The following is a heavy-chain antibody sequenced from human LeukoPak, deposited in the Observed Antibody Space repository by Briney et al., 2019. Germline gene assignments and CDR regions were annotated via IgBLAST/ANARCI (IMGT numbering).Heavy chain of an antibody. CDR3: APQQTYSPYNWFDP. CDR2: IHPDGSIT. Sequence: GGSLRLSCVGSGFTISNYWMHWVRPAPGTGLVWVSRIHPDGSITTYADSVKGRFTISRDNAKNTLYLRMNSLRAEDTAVYYCAPQQTYSPYNWFDPWGQGTLVTVSS. J-gene: IGHJ5*02. D-gene: IGHD5-12*01. CDR1: GFTISNYW. V-gene: IGHV3-74*03.